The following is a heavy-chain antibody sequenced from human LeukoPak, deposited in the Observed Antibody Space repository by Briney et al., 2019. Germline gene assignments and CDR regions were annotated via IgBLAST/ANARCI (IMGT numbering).Heavy chain of an antibody. J-gene: IGHJ3*02. V-gene: IGHV3-7*01. CDR1: GFSFRSHW. CDR2: IKTDGSDK. CDR3: ATISAQTFDI. Sequence: GGALRLSCVGSGFSFRSHWVNWVRQSPGKGLEWVANIKTDGSDKYYVDSARGRVTVSRDNAKNSAFLQMNSLRAEDTAIYYCATISAQTFDIWGQGTLVSVSS. D-gene: IGHD5-24*01.